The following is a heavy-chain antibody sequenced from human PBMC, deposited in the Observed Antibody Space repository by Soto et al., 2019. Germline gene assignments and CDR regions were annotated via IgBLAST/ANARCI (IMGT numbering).Heavy chain of an antibody. CDR1: GGTFSSYA. J-gene: IGHJ5*02. CDR3: ARDPRTQNWFDP. CDR2: IIPIFGTA. V-gene: IGHV1-69*13. Sequence: SVKVSCKASGGTFSSYAISWVRQAPGQGLEWMGGIIPIFGTANYAQKFQGRVTITADESTSTAYMELSSLRSEDTAVYYCARDPRTQNWFDPWGQGTLVTVSS.